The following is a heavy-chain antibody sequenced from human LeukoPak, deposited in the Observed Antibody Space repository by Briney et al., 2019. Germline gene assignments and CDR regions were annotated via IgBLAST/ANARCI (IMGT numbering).Heavy chain of an antibody. Sequence: SVKVSCKASGGTFSSYAISWVRQAPGQGLEWMGGIIPIFGTANYAQKFQGRVTITADESTSTAYMELSSLRSEDTAVYYCARDPITIFGVVPGYFDYWGQGTLVTVSS. D-gene: IGHD3-3*01. CDR1: GGTFSSYA. CDR2: IIPIFGTA. V-gene: IGHV1-69*13. CDR3: ARDPITIFGVVPGYFDY. J-gene: IGHJ4*02.